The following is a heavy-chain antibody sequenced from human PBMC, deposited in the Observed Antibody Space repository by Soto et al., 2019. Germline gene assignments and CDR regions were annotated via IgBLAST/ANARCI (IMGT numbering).Heavy chain of an antibody. CDR2: MNPNSGNT. Sequence: GASVKVSCKASGYTFTSYDINWVRQATGQGLEWMGWMNPNSGNTGYAQKFQGRVTMTRNTSRSTAYMELSSLRSEDTAGYYCAIVMAAAADYYYYMDVWGKGTTVTVSS. J-gene: IGHJ6*03. CDR1: GYTFTSYD. V-gene: IGHV1-8*01. D-gene: IGHD6-13*01. CDR3: AIVMAAAADYYYYMDV.